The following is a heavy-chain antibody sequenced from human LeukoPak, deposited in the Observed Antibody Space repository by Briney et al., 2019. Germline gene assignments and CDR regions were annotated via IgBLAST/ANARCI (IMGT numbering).Heavy chain of an antibody. V-gene: IGHV4-39*07. CDR1: GGSISSSSYY. CDR3: ARGGARSRGLRFPPDAFDI. J-gene: IGHJ3*02. Sequence: SETLSLTCTVSGGSISSSSYYWGWIRQPPGKGLEWIGSIYYSGSTYYNPSLKSRVTISVDTSKNQFSLKLSSVTAADTAVYYCARGGARSRGLRFPPDAFDIWGQGTMVTVSS. CDR2: IYYSGST. D-gene: IGHD3-3*01.